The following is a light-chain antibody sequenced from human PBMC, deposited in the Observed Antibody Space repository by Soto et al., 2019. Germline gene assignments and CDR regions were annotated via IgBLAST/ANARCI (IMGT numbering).Light chain of an antibody. CDR3: QQSYNTPFT. V-gene: IGKV1-39*01. J-gene: IGKJ3*01. Sequence: DIQMTQSPSSLSASVGDRVTITCRASQNISKYLNWYQRKPGKAPKLLIYAASTLQSGVPSRFSGSESGTEFTLTIRSLQPEHFGDYIFQQSYNTPFTFGPGTKVELK. CDR1: QNISKY. CDR2: AAS.